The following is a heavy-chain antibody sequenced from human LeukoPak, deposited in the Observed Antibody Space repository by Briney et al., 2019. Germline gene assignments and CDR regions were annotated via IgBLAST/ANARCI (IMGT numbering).Heavy chain of an antibody. CDR2: ISYDGSNK. J-gene: IGHJ4*02. CDR1: GFTFSSYA. CDR3: ARDQVGATSY. Sequence: RGGSLRLSCAASGFTFSSYAMHWVRQAPGKGLEWVAVISYDGSNKYYADSVKGRFTISRDNSKNTLYLQMNSLKAEDTAVYYCARDQVGATSYWGQGTLVTVSS. V-gene: IGHV3-30*04. D-gene: IGHD1-26*01.